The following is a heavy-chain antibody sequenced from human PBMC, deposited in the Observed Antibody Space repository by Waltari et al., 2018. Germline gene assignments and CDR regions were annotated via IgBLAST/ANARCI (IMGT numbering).Heavy chain of an antibody. J-gene: IGHJ3*02. D-gene: IGHD6-13*01. Sequence: QVQLQESGPGLVKPSETLSLTCTVSGGSISSYYWSWIRQPPGKGLEWIGYIYYSGSTNYIPSLKSRVTISVDTSKNQFSLKLSSVTAADTAVYYCARVYSSSWSYAKYDAFDIWGQGTMVTVSS. CDR2: IYYSGST. CDR1: GGSISSYY. V-gene: IGHV4-59*01. CDR3: ARVYSSSWSYAKYDAFDI.